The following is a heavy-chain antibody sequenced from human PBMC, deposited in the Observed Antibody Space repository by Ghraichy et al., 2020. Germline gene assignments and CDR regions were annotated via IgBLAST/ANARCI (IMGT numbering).Heavy chain of an antibody. CDR2: INPNSGGT. J-gene: IGHJ4*02. CDR3: ARTRGVRQDGYNLRY. V-gene: IGHV1-2*02. CDR1: GYTFTGYY. Sequence: ASVKVSCKASGYTFTGYYMHWVRQAPGQGLEWMGWINPNSGGTNYAQKFQGRVTMTRDTSISTAYMELSRLRSDDTAVYYCARTRGVRQDGYNLRYWGQGTLVTVSS. D-gene: IGHD5-24*01.